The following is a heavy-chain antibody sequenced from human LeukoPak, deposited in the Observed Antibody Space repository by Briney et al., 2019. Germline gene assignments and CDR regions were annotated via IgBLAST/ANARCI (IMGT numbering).Heavy chain of an antibody. Sequence: SKTRSLTCAVYGGSFRGYYWSGIRQPPGKGLEWIGEINHSGSTNYNPSLKSRVTISVDTSKNQFSLKLSSVTAADTAVYYCARGAQKGFGYWGQGTLVTVSS. CDR3: ARGAQKGFGY. CDR1: GGSFRGYY. J-gene: IGHJ4*02. V-gene: IGHV4-34*01. CDR2: INHSGST.